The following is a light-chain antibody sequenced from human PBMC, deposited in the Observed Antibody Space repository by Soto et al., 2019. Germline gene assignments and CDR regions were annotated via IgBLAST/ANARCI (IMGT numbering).Light chain of an antibody. Sequence: VLTQSPATLSVSPGDRATLSCSASQNVGNNLAWYQQKPGQAPRLLIYGASSGATGLPARFSASGSGTEFTLTISSLQSEDFAVYYCHQYNNWPPHTFGQGTKLEI. J-gene: IGKJ2*01. V-gene: IGKV3-15*01. CDR1: QNVGNN. CDR2: GAS. CDR3: HQYNNWPPHT.